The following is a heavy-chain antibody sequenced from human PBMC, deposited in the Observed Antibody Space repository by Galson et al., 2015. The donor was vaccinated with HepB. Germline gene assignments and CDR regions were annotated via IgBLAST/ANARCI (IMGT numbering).Heavy chain of an antibody. CDR1: GLSVSSNY. Sequence: SLRLSCAASGLSVSSNYMSWVRQAPGKGLEWVSVIYSGGSTYYTDSVKGRFTISRDNSKNTLYLQMNSLRGEDTAVYYCASDSSHSSSYGYYYYMDVWGKGTTVTVSS. CDR3: ASDSSHSSSYGYYYYMDV. D-gene: IGHD6-6*01. J-gene: IGHJ6*03. CDR2: IYSGGST. V-gene: IGHV3-66*01.